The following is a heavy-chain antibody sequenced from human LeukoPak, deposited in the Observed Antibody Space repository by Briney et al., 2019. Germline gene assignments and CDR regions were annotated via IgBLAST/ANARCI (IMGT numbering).Heavy chain of an antibody. V-gene: IGHV1-24*01. CDR1: GYTLTELS. J-gene: IGHJ4*02. CDR2: FDPEDGET. Sequence: ASVKVSCKVSGYTLTELSMHWVRQAPGKGLEWMGGFDPEDGETIYAQKFQGRVTMTTDTSTSTAYMELRSLRSDDTAVYYCAREIVVVPAAIPYFDYWGQGTLVTVSS. D-gene: IGHD2-2*01. CDR3: AREIVVVPAAIPYFDY.